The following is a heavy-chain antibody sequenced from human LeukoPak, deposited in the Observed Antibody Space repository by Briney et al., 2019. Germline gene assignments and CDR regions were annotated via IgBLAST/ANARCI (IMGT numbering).Heavy chain of an antibody. D-gene: IGHD6-19*01. CDR3: AREHSSGFEYFQH. J-gene: IGHJ1*01. CDR2: ISSSSSYI. CDR1: GFTFSSYS. V-gene: IGHV3-21*01. Sequence: GGSLRLSCAASGFTFSSYSMNWVRQAPGKGLEWVSSISSSSSYIYYADSVKGRFTISRDNAKNSLYLQMNSLRAEDTAVYHCAREHSSGFEYFQHWGQGTLVTVSS.